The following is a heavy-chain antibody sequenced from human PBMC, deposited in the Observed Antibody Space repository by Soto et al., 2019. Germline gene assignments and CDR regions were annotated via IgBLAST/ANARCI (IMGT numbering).Heavy chain of an antibody. CDR2: INNNSGRK. Sequence: GGSLRLSCAASGFSFSRYTLNWVRQAPGKGLEGVSSINNNSGRKYYADSVRGSFTISRDNSKNTLYLEMSSLRADDTAVYYCAREAPMAVWGQGTTVTVSS. CDR3: AREAPMAV. V-gene: IGHV3-23*01. J-gene: IGHJ6*02. CDR1: GFSFSRYT.